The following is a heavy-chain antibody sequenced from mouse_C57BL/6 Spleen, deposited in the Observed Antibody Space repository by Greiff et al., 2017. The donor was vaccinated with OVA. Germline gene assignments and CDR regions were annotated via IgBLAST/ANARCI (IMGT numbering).Heavy chain of an antibody. Sequence: VQLQQSGPELVKPGASVKISCKASGYSFTGYYMNWVKQSPEKSLEWIGEINPSTGGTTYNQKFKAKATLTVDKSSSTAYMQLKSLTSEDSAVYYCARQRYDYDGIYFDYWGQGTTLTVSS. D-gene: IGHD2-4*01. CDR1: GYSFTGYY. V-gene: IGHV1-42*01. J-gene: IGHJ2*01. CDR3: ARQRYDYDGIYFDY. CDR2: INPSTGGT.